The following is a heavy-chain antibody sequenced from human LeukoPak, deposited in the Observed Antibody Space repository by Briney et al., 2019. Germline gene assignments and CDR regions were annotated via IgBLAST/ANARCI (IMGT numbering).Heavy chain of an antibody. CDR3: ARGDTMVRGVITNSPYYYYYMDV. Sequence: SVKVSCKASGGTFSSYAISWVRQAPGQGLEWMGGIIPIFGTANYAQKFQGRVTITADESTSTAYMELSSLRSEGTAVYYCARGDTMVRGVITNSPYYYYYMDVWGKGTMVTVSS. CDR2: IIPIFGTA. D-gene: IGHD3-10*01. J-gene: IGHJ6*03. CDR1: GGTFSSYA. V-gene: IGHV1-69*01.